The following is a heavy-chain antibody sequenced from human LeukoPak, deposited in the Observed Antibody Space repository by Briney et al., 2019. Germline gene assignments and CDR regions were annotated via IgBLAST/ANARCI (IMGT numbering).Heavy chain of an antibody. CDR3: ASPAVDTAMVKDVGDY. CDR2: ISYDGSNK. Sequence: PGGSLRLSCAASGFTFSSYGMHWVRQAPGKGLEWVAVISYDGSNKYYADSVKGRFTISRDNSKNTLYLQMNSLRAEDTAVYYCASPAVDTAMVKDVGDYWGQGTPVTVSS. CDR1: GFTFSSYG. D-gene: IGHD5-18*01. V-gene: IGHV3-30*03. J-gene: IGHJ4*02.